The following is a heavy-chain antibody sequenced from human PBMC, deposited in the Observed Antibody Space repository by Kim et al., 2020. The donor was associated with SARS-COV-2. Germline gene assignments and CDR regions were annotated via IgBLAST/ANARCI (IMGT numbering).Heavy chain of an antibody. J-gene: IGHJ6*02. V-gene: IGHV4-59*13. D-gene: IGHD2-21*02. CDR3: ASAYCGGDCYYYYGMDV. CDR1: GGSISSYY. Sequence: SETLSLTCTVSGGSISSYYWSWIRQPPGKGLEWIGYIYYSGSTNYNPSLKSRVTISVDTSKNQFSLKLSSVTAADTAVYYCASAYCGGDCYYYYGMDVWGQGTTVTVSS. CDR2: IYYSGST.